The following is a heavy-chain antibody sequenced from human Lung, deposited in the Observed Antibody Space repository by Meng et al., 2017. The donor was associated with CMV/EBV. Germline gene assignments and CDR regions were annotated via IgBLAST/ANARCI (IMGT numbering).Heavy chain of an antibody. J-gene: IGHJ6*02. CDR2: ISSSSSYI. V-gene: IGHV3-21*01. CDR3: ARARVFYAMDV. CDR1: GFTFSTYT. Sequence: GGSLRLXCAASGFTFSTYTINWVRQAPGKGLEWVSCISSSSSYIYYADSVKGRFTMSRDNDKNSVYLQMDSLRADEAAVYYCARARVFYAMDVWGQGTTVTVSS.